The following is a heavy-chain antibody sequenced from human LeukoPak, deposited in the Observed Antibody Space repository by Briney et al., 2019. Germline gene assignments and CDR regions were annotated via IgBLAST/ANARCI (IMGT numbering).Heavy chain of an antibody. V-gene: IGHV3-43*01. CDR2: ISWDGGTT. CDR3: VKRTMAGVLERRTYYFDY. Sequence: GGSLRLSCAASGFTFDEYTMYWVRQAPGKGLEWLSLISWDGGTTYYAEAVKGRFTISRDNSKSTLFLQMNSLRAEDTALYYCVKRTMAGVLERRTYYFDYWGQGSLVTVSP. J-gene: IGHJ4*02. CDR1: GFTFDEYT. D-gene: IGHD2-2*01.